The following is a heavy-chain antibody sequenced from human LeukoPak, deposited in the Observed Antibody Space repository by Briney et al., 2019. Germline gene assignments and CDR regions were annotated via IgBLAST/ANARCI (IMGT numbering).Heavy chain of an antibody. V-gene: IGHV3-11*01. CDR1: GFTFSDFY. Sequence: PGGSLRLSCAASGFTFSDFYMTWLRQAPGKGLEWISYISEDGRITYYADSLKGRFTISRDNAKNSLSLQVDSLKADDTAVYFCARRGNTDSWTVLIDYWGQGSLVTVSS. CDR3: ARRGNTDSWTVLIDY. D-gene: IGHD3/OR15-3a*01. J-gene: IGHJ4*02. CDR2: ISEDGRIT.